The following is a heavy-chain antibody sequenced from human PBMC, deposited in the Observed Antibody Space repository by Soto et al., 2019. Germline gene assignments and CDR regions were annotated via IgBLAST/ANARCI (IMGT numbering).Heavy chain of an antibody. Sequence: SETLSLTCTVSGDSIRSGNHYWSWIRQPPGKGLEWIGYIYYSGSTYYSPSLKSRVTISVDTSKNQFSLKLNSVTAADTAVYYCARVDILTVYGCVDVWGQGTTVTVSS. CDR1: GDSIRSGNHY. D-gene: IGHD3-9*01. CDR2: IYYSGST. V-gene: IGHV4-30-4*01. CDR3: ARVDILTVYGCVDV. J-gene: IGHJ6*02.